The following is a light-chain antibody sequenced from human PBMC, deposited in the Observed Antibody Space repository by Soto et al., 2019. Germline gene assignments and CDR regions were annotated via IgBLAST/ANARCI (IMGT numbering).Light chain of an antibody. V-gene: IGLV2-8*01. CDR3: SSYAGSSNV. Sequence: QSALTQPPSASGSPGQSVAISCTGTSSDVGGYNYVSWYQQHPGKAPKLMIYEVNKRPSGVPDRFSGSKSGNTASLTVYGLKADDDADYYCSSYAGSSNVFGTGTKVTVL. J-gene: IGLJ1*01. CDR1: SSDVGGYNY. CDR2: EVN.